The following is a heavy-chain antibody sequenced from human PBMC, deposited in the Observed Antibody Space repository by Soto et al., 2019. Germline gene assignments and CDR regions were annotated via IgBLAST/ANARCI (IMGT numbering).Heavy chain of an antibody. CDR2: IYWDDDK. V-gene: IGHV2-5*02. CDR1: GFSLSTSGVG. D-gene: IGHD3-9*01. Sequence: QITLKESGPTLVKPTQTLTLTCTFSGFSLSTSGVGVGWIRQPPGKALEWLALIYWDDDKRYSPSLKSRLTNTKDTSKNQVVLTMTNMDTVDTATYYCARMGRYYDIFTGYSWTIDYWGQGTLVTVSS. J-gene: IGHJ4*02. CDR3: ARMGRYYDIFTGYSWTIDY.